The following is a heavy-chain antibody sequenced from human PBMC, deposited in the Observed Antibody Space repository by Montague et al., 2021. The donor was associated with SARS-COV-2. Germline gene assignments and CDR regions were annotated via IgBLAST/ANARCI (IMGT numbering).Heavy chain of an antibody. J-gene: IGHJ6*02. V-gene: IGHV2-70*01. CDR1: GFSLSTSGMC. CDR2: IDWDDDK. D-gene: IGHD3-9*01. CDR3: ARMVTIFSLGGYYYYYGMDV. Sequence: PALVKPTQTLTLTCTFSGFSLSTSGMCVSWIRQPPGKALGWLALIDWDDDKYYSTSLKTRLTISKDTSKNQVVPTMTNMDPVDTATYYCARMVTIFSLGGYYYYYGMDVWGQGTTVTVSS.